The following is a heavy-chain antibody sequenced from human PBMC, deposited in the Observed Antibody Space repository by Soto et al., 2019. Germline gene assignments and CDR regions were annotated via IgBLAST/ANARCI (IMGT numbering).Heavy chain of an antibody. D-gene: IGHD1-1*01. Sequence: QVHLVQSGAEVKKPGASVKVSCKGSGYAFTTYGITWVRQAPGQGLEWMGWISAHSGNTNYAQKLQGRGTGTRDTSTSTAYMELRSMRSDDTAVYYCARGRYGDYWGQGALVTVSS. J-gene: IGHJ4*02. CDR3: ARGRYGDY. CDR2: ISAHSGNT. V-gene: IGHV1-18*01. CDR1: GYAFTTYG.